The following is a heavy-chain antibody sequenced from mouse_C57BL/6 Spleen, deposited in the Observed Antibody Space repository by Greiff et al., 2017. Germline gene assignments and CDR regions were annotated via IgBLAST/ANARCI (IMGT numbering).Heavy chain of an antibody. CDR2: ILPGSGST. CDR1: GYTFTGYW. J-gene: IGHJ2*01. Sequence: QVQLQQSGAELMKPGASVKLSCKATGYTFTGYWIEWVKQRPGHGLEWIGEILPGSGSTNYTEKFKGKATFTADTSSNTAYMQLSSMTTADSAIYYCARTSSLLSPFFDYWGQGTTLTVSS. V-gene: IGHV1-9*01. D-gene: IGHD2-1*01. CDR3: ARTSSLLSPFFDY.